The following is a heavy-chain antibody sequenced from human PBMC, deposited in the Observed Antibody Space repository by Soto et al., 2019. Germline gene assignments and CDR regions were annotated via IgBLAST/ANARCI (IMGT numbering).Heavy chain of an antibody. CDR2: ISDYNGNT. D-gene: IGHD2-15*01. J-gene: IGHJ6*02. V-gene: IGHV1-18*01. CDR3: ARGVKNSWWRYGMDV. CDR1: GYTFTNYG. Sequence: ASVKVSCKTSGYTFTNYGISWVRQAPGQGFEWMGWISDYNGNTNYAQKFQGRVIMTTDTSTKTAYMVLRSLRFDDTAVYYCARGVKNSWWRYGMDVWGQGTTVTVSS.